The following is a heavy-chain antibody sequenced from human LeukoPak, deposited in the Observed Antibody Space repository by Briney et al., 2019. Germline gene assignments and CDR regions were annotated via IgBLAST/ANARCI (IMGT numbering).Heavy chain of an antibody. D-gene: IGHD6-13*01. CDR2: ISRGSSTI. Sequence: GGCLRLSCAASGFTFNDYNMNWVRQAPGKGLEWISYISRGSSTIYYADSVKGRFTISRDDAKNSLYLQMSSLRAEDTAVYYCARVYTSSWYGDCWGQGTLVTVSS. J-gene: IGHJ4*02. CDR1: GFTFNDYN. V-gene: IGHV3-48*01. CDR3: ARVYTSSWYGDC.